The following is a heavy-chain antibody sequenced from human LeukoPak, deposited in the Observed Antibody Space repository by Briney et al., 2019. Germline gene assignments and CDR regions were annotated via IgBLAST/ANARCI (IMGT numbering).Heavy chain of an antibody. CDR3: AAAACDFDY. V-gene: IGHV3-30-3*01. Sequence: PGSSLTLSCSASGFTFSIYAMHWLRQAPGKGLEWVAVISYYGSSKYYADSVKGRFTISRDNSKNTLYLQMNTLRAEDTAVYYCAAAACDFDYWGQGTLVTVSS. D-gene: IGHD6-13*01. J-gene: IGHJ4*02. CDR2: ISYYGSSK. CDR1: GFTFSIYA.